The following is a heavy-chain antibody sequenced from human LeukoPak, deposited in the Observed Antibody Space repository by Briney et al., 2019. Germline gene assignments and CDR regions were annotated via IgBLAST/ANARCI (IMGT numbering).Heavy chain of an antibody. Sequence: ASVKVSCKASGYTFTGYYMHWVRQAPGQGLEWMGWINPNSGGTNYAQKFQGRVTMTRDTSISTAYKELSRLRSDDTAVYYCARDLLVHNWFDPWGQGTLVTVSS. V-gene: IGHV1-2*02. CDR2: INPNSGGT. D-gene: IGHD6-13*01. J-gene: IGHJ5*02. CDR3: ARDLLVHNWFDP. CDR1: GYTFTGYY.